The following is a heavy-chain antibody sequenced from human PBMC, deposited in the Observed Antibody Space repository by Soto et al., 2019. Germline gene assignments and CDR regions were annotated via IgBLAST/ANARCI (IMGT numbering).Heavy chain of an antibody. CDR3: EKDGTTVTPLDY. CDR2: ISYDGSNK. CDR1: GFTFSSYG. V-gene: IGHV3-30*18. Sequence: QVQLVESGGGVVQPGRSLRLSCAASGFTFSSYGMHWVRQAPGKGLEWVAVISYDGSNKYYADSVKGRFTISRDNSKNTLYRQMNSLRAEDTAVYYCEKDGTTVTPLDYWGQGTLVTVSS. J-gene: IGHJ4*02. D-gene: IGHD4-17*01.